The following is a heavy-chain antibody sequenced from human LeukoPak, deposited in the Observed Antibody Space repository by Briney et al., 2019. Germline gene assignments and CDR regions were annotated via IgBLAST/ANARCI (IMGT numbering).Heavy chain of an antibody. Sequence: SETLSLTCAVSDDSMSSHYWSWIRQPPGKGLEWIGYVSYSGSTNYNPSLKSRVTISIDTSKNQFSLNLSSVHAADTAVYYCARLHRSGVYFDYWGQGTLVTVSS. CDR3: ARLHRSGVYFDY. V-gene: IGHV4-59*11. J-gene: IGHJ4*02. CDR1: DDSMSSHY. CDR2: VSYSGST. D-gene: IGHD3-10*01.